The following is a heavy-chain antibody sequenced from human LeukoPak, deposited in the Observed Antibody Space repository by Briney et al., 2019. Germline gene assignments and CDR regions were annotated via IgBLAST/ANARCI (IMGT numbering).Heavy chain of an antibody. D-gene: IGHD5-12*01. CDR2: AYSTGGA. V-gene: IGHV4-59*02. CDR3: ARSYGGYVLDE. J-gene: IGHJ4*02. CDR1: GGSVSSLY. Sequence: SETLSLTCIVSGGSVSSLYWHWIRQSPEKGLEWIGYAYSTGGAKYNPSLKNRVTMSFDMPKNHFSLKLTSVTAADTAVYFCARSYGGYVLDEWGQGTLVVVSS.